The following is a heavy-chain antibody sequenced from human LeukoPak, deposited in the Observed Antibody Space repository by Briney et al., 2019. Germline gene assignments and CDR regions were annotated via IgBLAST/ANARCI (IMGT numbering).Heavy chain of an antibody. CDR2: INHSGST. V-gene: IGHV4-34*01. D-gene: IGHD6-19*01. CDR1: GGSFSGYY. J-gene: IGHJ4*02. CDR3: ARGPAYSSGWYDY. Sequence: PSETLSLTCAVYGGSFSGYYWSWIRQPPGKGLEWIGEINHSGSTNYNPSLKSRVTISVDTSKNQFSLKLSSVTAADTAVYYCARGPAYSSGWYDYWGQGTLLTVSS.